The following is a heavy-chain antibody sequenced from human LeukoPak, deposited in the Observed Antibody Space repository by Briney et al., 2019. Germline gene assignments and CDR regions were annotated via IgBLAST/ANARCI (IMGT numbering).Heavy chain of an antibody. Sequence: PGGSLRLSCAASGFTFSSYSMNWVRQAPGKGLEWVSSISSGGTYKYYADSVKGRFTISRDNAQNSLYLQMNSLRAEDTAVYYCARDPWSPGGVSGYCSGGSCYGAFDIWGQGTMVTVSS. J-gene: IGHJ3*02. CDR3: ARDPWSPGGVSGYCSGGSCYGAFDI. V-gene: IGHV3-21*01. CDR1: GFTFSSYS. CDR2: ISSGGTYK. D-gene: IGHD2-15*01.